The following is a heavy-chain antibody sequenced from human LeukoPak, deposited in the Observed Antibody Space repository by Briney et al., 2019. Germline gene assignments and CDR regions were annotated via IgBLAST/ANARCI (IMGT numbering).Heavy chain of an antibody. Sequence: ASVKVSCKASGYTFTNYYMHWVGQAPGQGLEWMGIINPNGGSTSYAQKFQGRVTMTRDMSTSTVYMELTSLRSEDTAVYYCARDEGESGSYLGAIVDPWGQGTLVTVSS. J-gene: IGHJ5*02. CDR1: GYTFTNYY. CDR3: ARDEGESGSYLGAIVDP. D-gene: IGHD1-26*01. CDR2: INPNGGST. V-gene: IGHV1-46*01.